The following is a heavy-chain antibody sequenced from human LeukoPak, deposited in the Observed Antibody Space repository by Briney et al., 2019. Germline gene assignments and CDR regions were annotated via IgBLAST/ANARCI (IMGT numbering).Heavy chain of an antibody. J-gene: IGHJ4*02. CDR1: GYSITSGYY. D-gene: IGHD2-2*02. Sequence: KTSETLSLTCSVSGYSITSGYYWGWIRQPPGKGLEWIGSIYHTGNTFYDPSFNSRVTILVDTSKNQFPLSLSSVTAADTAVYYCASYCSSTPCYTRGGDYWGQGTLVTVSS. CDR2: IYHTGNT. CDR3: ASYCSSTPCYTRGGDY. V-gene: IGHV4-38-2*02.